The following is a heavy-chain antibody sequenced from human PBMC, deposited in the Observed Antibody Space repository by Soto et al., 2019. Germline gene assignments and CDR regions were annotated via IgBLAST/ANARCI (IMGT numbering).Heavy chain of an antibody. Sequence: PGGSLRLSCAASGFTLSSYAMHWVRQAPGKGLEWVAVISYDGSNKYYADSVKGRFTISRDNSKNTLYLQMNSLRAEDTAVYYCARGDLDAFDIWGQGTMVTVSS. J-gene: IGHJ3*02. V-gene: IGHV3-30-3*01. CDR2: ISYDGSNK. CDR3: ARGDLDAFDI. CDR1: GFTLSSYA.